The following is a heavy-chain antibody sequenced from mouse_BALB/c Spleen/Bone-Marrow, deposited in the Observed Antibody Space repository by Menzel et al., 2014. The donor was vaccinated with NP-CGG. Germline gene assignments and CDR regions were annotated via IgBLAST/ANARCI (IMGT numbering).Heavy chain of an antibody. CDR1: GFNIKDTY. CDR2: IDPANGNT. D-gene: IGHD2-3*01. Sequence: EVQLQQSGAALVKPGASVKLSCTASGFNIKDTYMHWVKQRPEQGLEWIGRIDPANGNTKYDPKFQGKATITADTSSNTAYLQLSSLTSEDTAVYYCAKWLLPYGLDYWGQGTSVTVSS. V-gene: IGHV14-3*02. CDR3: AKWLLPYGLDY. J-gene: IGHJ4*01.